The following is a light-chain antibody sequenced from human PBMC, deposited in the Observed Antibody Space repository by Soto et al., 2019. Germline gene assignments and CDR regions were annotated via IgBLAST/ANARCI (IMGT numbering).Light chain of an antibody. CDR2: RTS. Sequence: DIVVTQSPATLSMSPGERATLSCRVSQSISSNLAWYQQKPGQAPRLLMFRTSSRATGFPARFSGSGSGTEFNLTISSLQSEDFGVYYCQQYNNWPRATFGGGTKV. J-gene: IGKJ4*01. CDR3: QQYNNWPRAT. CDR1: QSISSN. V-gene: IGKV3-15*01.